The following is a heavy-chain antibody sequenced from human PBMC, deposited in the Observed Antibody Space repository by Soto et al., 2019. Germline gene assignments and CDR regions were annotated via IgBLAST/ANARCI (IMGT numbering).Heavy chain of an antibody. CDR1: GFTFSSYG. CDR3: AKEPYDSTGFYYSFHH. Sequence: QVQLVESGGGVVQPGRSLRLSCAASGFTFSSYGMHWVRQAPGKGLEWVAVISGDGSDKNYADSVKGRFSISRDNSRNTLLLQMNSLRPEDTAVFYCAKEPYDSTGFYYSFHHWGQGTLVTVSS. J-gene: IGHJ4*02. V-gene: IGHV3-30*18. D-gene: IGHD3-22*01. CDR2: ISGDGSDK.